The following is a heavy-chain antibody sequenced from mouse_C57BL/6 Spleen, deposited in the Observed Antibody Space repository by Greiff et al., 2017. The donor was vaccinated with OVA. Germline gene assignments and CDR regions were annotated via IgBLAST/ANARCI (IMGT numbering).Heavy chain of an antibody. CDR1: GYTFTDYE. V-gene: IGHV1-15*01. Sequence: QVQLQQSGAELVRPGASVTLSCKASGYTFTDYEMHWVKQTPVHGLEWIGAIDPETGGTAYNQKFKGKAILTADKSSSTAYMELRSLTSEDSAVYYCTRSDGSSVYYAMDYWGQGTSVTVSS. CDR2: IDPETGGT. CDR3: TRSDGSSVYYAMDY. D-gene: IGHD1-1*01. J-gene: IGHJ4*01.